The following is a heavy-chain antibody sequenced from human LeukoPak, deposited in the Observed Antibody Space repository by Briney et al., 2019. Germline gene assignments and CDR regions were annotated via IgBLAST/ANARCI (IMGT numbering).Heavy chain of an antibody. V-gene: IGHV4-61*02. Sequence: SETLSLTCTVSGGSISSGSYYWSWIRQPAGKGLERIGRIYTSGSTNYNPSLKSRVTISVDTSKNQFSLKLSSVTAADTAVYYCARGGYCSSTSCSTNHYYMDVWGKGTTVTVSS. J-gene: IGHJ6*03. CDR3: ARGGYCSSTSCSTNHYYMDV. CDR2: IYTSGST. CDR1: GGSISSGSYY. D-gene: IGHD2-2*01.